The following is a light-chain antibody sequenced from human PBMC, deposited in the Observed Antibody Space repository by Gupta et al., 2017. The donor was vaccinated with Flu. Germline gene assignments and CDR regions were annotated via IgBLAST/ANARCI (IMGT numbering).Light chain of an antibody. J-gene: IGKJ2*01. CDR3: QQYDSTPYT. CDR2: GAS. Sequence: DIVMTQSPDSLAVSLGERATINCKSSQSVLYSSSNKNYLAWYQQKPGQPPKLLIHGASTRESGVPDRFSGSGSGTDFTLTISSLQAEDVAVYYCQQYDSTPYTFGQGTKLEIK. CDR1: QSVLYSSSNKNY. V-gene: IGKV4-1*01.